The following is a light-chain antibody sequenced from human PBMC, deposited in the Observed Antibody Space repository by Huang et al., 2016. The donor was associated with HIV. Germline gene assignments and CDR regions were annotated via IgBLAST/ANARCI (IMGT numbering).Light chain of an antibody. V-gene: IGKV2-29*01. CDR2: EVS. CDR3: MQGIHLPA. J-gene: IGKJ2*01. CDR1: QSLLHRDGKTY. Sequence: DIVLTQTPLSLSVPPGQPASISCRSSQSLLHRDGKTYLSWYLQKPGQSPHLLIYEVSSLFSGVPDRFSGSGSGTDFTLRISRVEAEDVGVYYCMQGIHLPAFGQGTKLEIK.